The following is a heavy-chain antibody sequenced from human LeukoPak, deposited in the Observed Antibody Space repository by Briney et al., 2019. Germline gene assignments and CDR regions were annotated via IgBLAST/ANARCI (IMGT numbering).Heavy chain of an antibody. CDR2: ISSSSSYI. CDR3: ARGQRVDFWSGYYTVFVP. CDR1: GFTFSSYS. J-gene: IGHJ4*02. D-gene: IGHD3-3*01. Sequence: GGSLRLSCAASGFTFSSYSMNWVRQAPGKGLEWVSSISSSSSYIYYADSVKGRFTISRDNAKNSLCLQMNSLRAEDTAVYYCARGQRVDFWSGYYTVFVPWGQGTLVTVSS. V-gene: IGHV3-21*01.